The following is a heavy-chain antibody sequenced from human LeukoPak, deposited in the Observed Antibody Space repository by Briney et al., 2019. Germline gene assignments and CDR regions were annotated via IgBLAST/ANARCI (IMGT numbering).Heavy chain of an antibody. J-gene: IGHJ4*02. CDR1: GFTFSSYG. D-gene: IGHD3-10*01. V-gene: IGHV3-30*18. CDR3: AKDPINRWFGELLSSWYYFDY. Sequence: GGSLRLSWAASGFTFSSYGMHWVRQAPGKGLEWVAVISYDGSNKYYADSVKGRFTISRDNSKNTLYLQMNSLRAEDTAVYYCAKDPINRWFGELLSSWYYFDYWGQGTLVTVSS. CDR2: ISYDGSNK.